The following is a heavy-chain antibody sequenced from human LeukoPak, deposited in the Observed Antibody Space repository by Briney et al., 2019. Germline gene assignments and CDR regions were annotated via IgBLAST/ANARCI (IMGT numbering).Heavy chain of an antibody. CDR1: GYTFAGYY. CDR3: ARGARKLVVVAATPFDP. D-gene: IGHD2-15*01. J-gene: IGHJ5*02. CDR2: INPNSGGT. Sequence: GASVKVSCKASGYTFAGYYMHWVRQAPGQGLEWMGRINPNSGGTNYAQKFQGRVTMTRDTSISTAYMELSRLRSDDTAVYYCARGARKLVVVAATPFDPWGQGTLVTVSS. V-gene: IGHV1-2*06.